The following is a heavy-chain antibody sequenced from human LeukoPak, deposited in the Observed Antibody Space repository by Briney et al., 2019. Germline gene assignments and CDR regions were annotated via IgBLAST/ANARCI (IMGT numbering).Heavy chain of an antibody. D-gene: IGHD6-19*01. CDR1: GFTFSSFN. V-gene: IGHV3-21*01. CDR3: ARYSSGWNDY. CDR2: ISSTSSLI. J-gene: IGHJ4*02. Sequence: PGGSLRLSCAASGFTFSSFNMDWVRQAPGKGLEWVSSISSTSSLIWYADSLKGRFTISRENAKNSLFLQMDSLRVEDTAVYYCARYSSGWNDYWGQGTLVTVSS.